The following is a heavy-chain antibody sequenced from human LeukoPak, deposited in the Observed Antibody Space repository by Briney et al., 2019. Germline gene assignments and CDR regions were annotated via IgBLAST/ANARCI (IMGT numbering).Heavy chain of an antibody. J-gene: IGHJ4*02. Sequence: GGFLRLSCAASGFTFKNFVMTWVRQAPGQGLDWVSAISGNTGATYYADSVKGRFTISRDNSKNTLYLQMNSLRAEDTAVYYCASMDTAMPYFDYWGQGTLVTVSS. CDR1: GFTFKNFV. CDR2: ISGNTGAT. D-gene: IGHD5-18*01. V-gene: IGHV3-23*01. CDR3: ASMDTAMPYFDY.